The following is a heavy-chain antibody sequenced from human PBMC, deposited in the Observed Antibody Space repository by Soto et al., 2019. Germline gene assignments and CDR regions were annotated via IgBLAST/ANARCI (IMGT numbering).Heavy chain of an antibody. Sequence: GGSLRLSCAASGFTFDDYTMHWVRQAPGEGLGWVALCSWAGGSTYYADSVKGRFTISRDNSKNSLYLQMNSLRTEDTALYYCAKASNGYGDYYFDYGGQGTLVTVSS. J-gene: IGHJ4*02. D-gene: IGHD4-17*01. V-gene: IGHV3-43*01. CDR1: GFTFDDYT. CDR3: AKASNGYGDYYFDY. CDR2: CSWAGGST.